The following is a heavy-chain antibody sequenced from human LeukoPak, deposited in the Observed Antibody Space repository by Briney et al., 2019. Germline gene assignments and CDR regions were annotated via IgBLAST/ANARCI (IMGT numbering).Heavy chain of an antibody. J-gene: IGHJ6*03. CDR3: ARGTTPYYYYYYYMDV. CDR1: GGTFSSYA. Sequence: SVKVSCKASGGTFSSYAISWVRQAPGQGLEWMGGIIPIFGTASYAQKFQGRVTITTDESTSTAYMELSSLRSEDTAVYYCARGTTPYYYYYYYMDVWGKGTTVTVSS. CDR2: IIPIFGTA. V-gene: IGHV1-69*05. D-gene: IGHD4-11*01.